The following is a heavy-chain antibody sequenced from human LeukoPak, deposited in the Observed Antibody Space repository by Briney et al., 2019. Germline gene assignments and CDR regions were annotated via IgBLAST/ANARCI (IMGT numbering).Heavy chain of an antibody. J-gene: IGHJ4*02. V-gene: IGHV3-21*01. Sequence: GGSLRLSCAASGFTFSSYSMNWVRQAPGKGLEWVSSISSSSSYIYYADSVKGRFTISRDNAKNSLYLQMNSLRAEDTAVYYCARGLQARNPNFDFWGQGTLVTVSS. CDR3: ARGLQARNPNFDF. CDR2: ISSSSSYI. CDR1: GFTFSSYS.